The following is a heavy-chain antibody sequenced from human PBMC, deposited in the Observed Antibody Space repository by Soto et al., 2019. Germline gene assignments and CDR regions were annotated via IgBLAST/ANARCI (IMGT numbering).Heavy chain of an antibody. Sequence: PGGSLRLSCAASGFIFSTYDMHWFRQVTGQGLEWVSTVTNTGDTHYSDSVRGRFTVSRENANNSFYLQMNSLRAGDTAVYYCTRSDILDVWGQGTTVTV. CDR2: VTNTGDT. D-gene: IGHD3-9*01. CDR1: GFIFSTYD. V-gene: IGHV3-13*01. CDR3: TRSDILDV. J-gene: IGHJ6*02.